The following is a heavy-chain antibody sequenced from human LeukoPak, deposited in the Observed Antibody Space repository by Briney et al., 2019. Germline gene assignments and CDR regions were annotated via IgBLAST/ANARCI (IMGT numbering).Heavy chain of an antibody. CDR3: ARFIRFGYYYFDY. Sequence: PGGSLRLSCAASGFTFSNAWMSWVRQAPGKGLEWVGRIKSKTDGGTTDYAAPVKGRFTISRDNAKNSLYLQMNSLRAEDTAVYYCARFIRFGYYYFDYWGQGILVTVSS. J-gene: IGHJ4*02. D-gene: IGHD3-10*01. CDR2: IKSKTDGGTT. V-gene: IGHV3-15*01. CDR1: GFTFSNAW.